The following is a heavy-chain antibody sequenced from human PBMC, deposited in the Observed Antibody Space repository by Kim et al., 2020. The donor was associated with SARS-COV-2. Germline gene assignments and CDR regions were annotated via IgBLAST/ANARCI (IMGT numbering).Heavy chain of an antibody. J-gene: IGHJ6*02. CDR3: ARDGGSCTTTSCRTNYSRGMDV. V-gene: IGHV1-3*01. D-gene: IGHD2-2*01. Sequence: ASVKVSCKASGYIFTSYAIHWVRLATGQGPEWMGWINASNGKTKYSQNFQGRITISMDTSASTAYMELSSLRSEDTAVYYCARDGGSCTTTSCRTNYSRGMDVWGQGTTVTVS. CDR2: INASNGKT. CDR1: GYIFTSYA.